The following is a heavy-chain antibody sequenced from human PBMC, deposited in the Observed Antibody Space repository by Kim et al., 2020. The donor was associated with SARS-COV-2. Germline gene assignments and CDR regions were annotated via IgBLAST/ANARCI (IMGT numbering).Heavy chain of an antibody. CDR2: IYTSGST. Sequence: SETLSLTCTVSGGSISSYYWSWIRQPAGKGLEWIGRIYTSGSTNYNPSLKSRVTMSVDTSKNQFSLKLSSVTAADTAVYYCARERWGIAAPNPERYFDYWGQGTLVTVSS. CDR1: GGSISSYY. CDR3: ARERWGIAAPNPERYFDY. D-gene: IGHD6-13*01. V-gene: IGHV4-4*07. J-gene: IGHJ4*02.